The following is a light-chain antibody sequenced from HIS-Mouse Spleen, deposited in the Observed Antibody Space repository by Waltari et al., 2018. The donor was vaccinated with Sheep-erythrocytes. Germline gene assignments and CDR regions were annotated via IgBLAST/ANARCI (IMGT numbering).Light chain of an antibody. V-gene: IGKV4-1*01. CDR1: QSVLYSSNNKNY. Sequence: DIVMTQSPDYLAGSLGERATIHCKSRQSVLYSSNNKNYLAWYQQKPGQPPKLLIYWASTRESGVPDRFSGSGSGTDFTLTISSLQAEDVAVYYCQQYYSTPLTFGGGTKVEIK. CDR2: WAS. CDR3: QQYYSTPLT. J-gene: IGKJ4*01.